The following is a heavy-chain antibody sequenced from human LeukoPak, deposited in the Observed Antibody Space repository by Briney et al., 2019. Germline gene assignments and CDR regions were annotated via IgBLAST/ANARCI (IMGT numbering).Heavy chain of an antibody. CDR1: GFSLSSSGMR. Sequence: ASGPALVKPTQTLTLTCTFSGFSLSSSGMRVSWIRQSPGKALEWLARIDWDDDKFYSTSLKTRLTISKDTSKSQVVLTMTNMDPVDTATYYCARSQNSGNYFFMFDYWGQGTLVTVSS. D-gene: IGHD1-26*01. V-gene: IGHV2-70*04. CDR3: ARSQNSGNYFFMFDY. J-gene: IGHJ4*02. CDR2: IDWDDDK.